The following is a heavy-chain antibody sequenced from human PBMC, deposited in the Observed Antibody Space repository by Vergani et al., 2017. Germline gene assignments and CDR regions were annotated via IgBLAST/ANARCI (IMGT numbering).Heavy chain of an antibody. CDR1: GYSFTSYW. CDR3: ARPIAVRTPYYYCYSMDV. CDR2: IYPGDSDT. J-gene: IGHJ6*03. D-gene: IGHD1-14*01. V-gene: IGHV5-51*03. Sequence: EVQLVQSGAEVKKPGESLTISCKGSGYSFTSYWIGWVRQMPGKGLEWMGIIYPGDSDTRYSPSFQGQVTISAEKSISTAYLQWSSLKASDTAMYYCARPIAVRTPYYYCYSMDVWGKGTTVTVSS.